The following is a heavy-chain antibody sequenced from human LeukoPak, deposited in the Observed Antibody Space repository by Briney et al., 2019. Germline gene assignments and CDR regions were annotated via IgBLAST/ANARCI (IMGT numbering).Heavy chain of an antibody. CDR1: GFTFSNYA. V-gene: IGHV1-3*01. Sequence: GGSLRLSCAASGFTFSNYAMSWVRQAPGQRLEWMGWINAGNGNTKYSQKFQGRVTITRDTSASTAYMELSSLRSEDTAVYYCASGWLVSWGQGTLVTVSS. CDR2: INAGNGNT. J-gene: IGHJ5*02. D-gene: IGHD6-19*01. CDR3: ASGWLVS.